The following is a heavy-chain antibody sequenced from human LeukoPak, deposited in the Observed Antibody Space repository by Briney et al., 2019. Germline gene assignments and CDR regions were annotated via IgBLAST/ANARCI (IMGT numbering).Heavy chain of an antibody. CDR1: GGSISSYY. V-gene: IGHV4-59*08. J-gene: IGHJ4*02. CDR2: IYYSGST. D-gene: IGHD3-9*01. Sequence: SETLSLTCTVSGGSISSYYWSWIRQPPGKGLEWIGYIYYSGSTNYNPSLKSRVTISVDTSKNQFSLKLSSVTAADTAVYYCARGRYDVLTAYSYWGQGTLVTVSS. CDR3: ARGRYDVLTAYSY.